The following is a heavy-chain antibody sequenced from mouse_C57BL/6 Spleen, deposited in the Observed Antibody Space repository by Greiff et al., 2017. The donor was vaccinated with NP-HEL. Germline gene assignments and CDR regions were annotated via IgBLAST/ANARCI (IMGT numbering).Heavy chain of an antibody. D-gene: IGHD1-1*01. CDR3: ARGYYGSSLDY. CDR2: IDPSDSYT. CDR1: GYTFTSYW. V-gene: IGHV1-59*01. Sequence: VQLQQPGAELVRPGTSVKLSCKASGYTFTSYWMHWVKQTPGQGLEWIGVIDPSDSYTNYNQKFKGKATLTVDTSSSTAYMQLSSLTSEDSAVYYCARGYYGSSLDYWCQGTTLTVSS. J-gene: IGHJ2*01.